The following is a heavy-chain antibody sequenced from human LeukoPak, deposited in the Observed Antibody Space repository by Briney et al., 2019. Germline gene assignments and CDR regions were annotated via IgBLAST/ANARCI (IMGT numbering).Heavy chain of an antibody. CDR2: IKQDGSEK. V-gene: IGHV3-7*01. CDR1: GFTFSSYW. CDR3: ARGGGLRRWFDP. D-gene: IGHD5-18*01. J-gene: IGHJ5*02. Sequence: GGSLRLSCAASGFTFSSYWVSWVRQAPGKGLEWVANIKQDGSEKYYVDSVKGRFTISRDNAKNSLYLQMNSLRAEDTAVYYCARGGGLRRWFDPWGQGTLVTVSS.